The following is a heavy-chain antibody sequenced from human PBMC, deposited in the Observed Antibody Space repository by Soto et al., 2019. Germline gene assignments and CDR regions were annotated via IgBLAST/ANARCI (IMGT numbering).Heavy chain of an antibody. J-gene: IGHJ4*02. CDR1: GFTFSSYG. CDR2: ISYDGSNK. CDR3: ARDDYDSSGYYYVDY. D-gene: IGHD3-22*01. Sequence: QVQLVESGGGVVQPGRSLRLSCAASGFTFSSYGMHWVRQAPGKGLAWVAVISYDGSNKYYADSLKGRFTISRDNSKKTLYLQVNSLRAEDTAVYFCARDDYDSSGYYYVDYWGQGTLVTVSS. V-gene: IGHV3-33*01.